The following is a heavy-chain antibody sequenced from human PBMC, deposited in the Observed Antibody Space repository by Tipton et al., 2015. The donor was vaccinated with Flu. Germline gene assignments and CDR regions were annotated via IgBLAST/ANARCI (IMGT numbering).Heavy chain of an antibody. Sequence: TLSLTCTVSGGFITSGSYYWTWIRQSAGTGLEWIGRIYTTGSTNYNPSLRSRVTISGDTSKNQFSLKLSSATAADTAVYYCARGPLLDLWGRGTLVTVSS. J-gene: IGHJ2*01. CDR1: GGFITSGSYY. CDR2: IYTTGST. D-gene: IGHD5/OR15-5a*01. CDR3: ARGPLLDL. V-gene: IGHV4-61*02.